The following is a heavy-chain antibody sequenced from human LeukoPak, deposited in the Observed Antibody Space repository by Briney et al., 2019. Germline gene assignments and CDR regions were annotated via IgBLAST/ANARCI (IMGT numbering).Heavy chain of an antibody. Sequence: SETLSLTCTVSGGSISRYYWSWIRQPPGKGLEWIGYIFYSGSTNYNPSLKSRVTISGDTSKNQFSLKLSSVTAADTAVYYCARGLVATISLDYWGQGTLVTVSS. D-gene: IGHD5-12*01. V-gene: IGHV4-59*12. J-gene: IGHJ4*02. CDR1: GGSISRYY. CDR2: IFYSGST. CDR3: ARGLVATISLDY.